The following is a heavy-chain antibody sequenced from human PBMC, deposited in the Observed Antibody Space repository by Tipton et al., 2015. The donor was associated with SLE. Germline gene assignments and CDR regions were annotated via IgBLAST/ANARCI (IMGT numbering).Heavy chain of an antibody. V-gene: IGHV1-46*01. CDR2: INPSGGST. CDR1: GYIFTSYN. Sequence: QSGAEVKKPGASVKVSCKASGYIFTSYNMHWVRQAPGQGLEWMGIINPSGGSTTYAQKFQGRVTMTRDTSTSTVYMELSSLRSEDTAVYYCARGQSAEYFQHWGQGTLVTVSS. J-gene: IGHJ1*01. CDR3: ARGQSAEYFQH.